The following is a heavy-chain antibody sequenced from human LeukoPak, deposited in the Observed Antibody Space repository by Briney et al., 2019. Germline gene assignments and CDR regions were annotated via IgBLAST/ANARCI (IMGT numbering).Heavy chain of an antibody. V-gene: IGHV3-30*02. CDR3: AKDRYSTSSTFTVNPFDY. D-gene: IGHD2-2*01. CDR2: IRFDGGDK. Sequence: GGSLRLSCAASGFTFSSYGMNWVRQAPGKGLEWVAFIRFDGGDKYYADSVKGRFTISRDNSKSTLDLQMNSLRVEDTAVYYCAKDRYSTSSTFTVNPFDYWGQGILVTVSS. J-gene: IGHJ4*02. CDR1: GFTFSSYG.